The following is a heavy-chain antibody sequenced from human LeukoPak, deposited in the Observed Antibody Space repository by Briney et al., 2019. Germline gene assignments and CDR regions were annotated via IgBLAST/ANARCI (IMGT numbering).Heavy chain of an antibody. Sequence: PGGSLRLSCAVSGFSFSSYAMSWVRQAPGKGLEWVSVVSESGGSIYYADSVKGRFTISRDNYKNMVYMQMNSLRAEDTALYYCAKGTTTDDVAFDFWGQGTMVTVFS. V-gene: IGHV3-23*01. CDR3: AKGTTTDDVAFDF. J-gene: IGHJ3*01. CDR1: GFSFSSYA. CDR2: VSESGGSI. D-gene: IGHD4-17*01.